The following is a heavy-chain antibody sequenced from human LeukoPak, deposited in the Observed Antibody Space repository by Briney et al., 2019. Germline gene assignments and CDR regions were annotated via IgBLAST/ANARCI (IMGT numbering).Heavy chain of an antibody. CDR3: ASEVGRRGYSYGVGD. J-gene: IGHJ4*02. CDR2: IIPIFGTA. V-gene: IGHV1-69*13. CDR1: GGTFSSYA. D-gene: IGHD5-18*01. Sequence: ASVKVSCKASGGTFSSYAISWVRQAPGQGLEWMGGIIPIFGTANYAQKFQGRVTITADESTSTAYMELSSLRSEDTAVYYCASEVGRRGYSYGVGDWGQGTLVTVSS.